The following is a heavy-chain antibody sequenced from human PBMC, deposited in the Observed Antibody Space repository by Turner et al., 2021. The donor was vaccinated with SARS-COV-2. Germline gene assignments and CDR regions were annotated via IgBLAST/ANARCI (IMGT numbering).Heavy chain of an antibody. CDR1: GFTVSSNY. Sequence: EVQLVESGGGLIQPGGSLRLSCAASGFTVSSNYMTWVRQAPGKGLELVSVIYSGGSTYYADSVKGRFTISRDNSKNTLYLQMNSLRAEDTAVYYCARDLMEVGGMDVWGQGTTVTVSS. CDR2: IYSGGST. D-gene: IGHD3-3*01. CDR3: ARDLMEVGGMDV. J-gene: IGHJ6*02. V-gene: IGHV3-53*01.